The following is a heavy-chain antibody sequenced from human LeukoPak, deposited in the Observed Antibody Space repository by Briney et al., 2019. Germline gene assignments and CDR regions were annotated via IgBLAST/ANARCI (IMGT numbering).Heavy chain of an antibody. CDR1: VYTFTDYY. D-gene: IGHD3-22*01. Sequence: ASVKVSCKASVYTFTDYYMHWVRQAPGQGLEWMGWINPNSGGTNYAQKFQGRVTMTRDTSISTAYMELSRLRSDDTAIYYCASYYYDSSVTFDYWGQGTLVTVPS. J-gene: IGHJ4*02. V-gene: IGHV1-2*02. CDR3: ASYYYDSSVTFDY. CDR2: INPNSGGT.